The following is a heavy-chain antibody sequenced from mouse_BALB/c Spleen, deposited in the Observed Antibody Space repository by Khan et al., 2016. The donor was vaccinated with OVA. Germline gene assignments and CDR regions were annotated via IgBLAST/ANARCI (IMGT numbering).Heavy chain of an antibody. CDR1: GYSFTGYF. V-gene: IGHV1-20*02. Sequence: VQLKQSGPELVKPGASVKISCKASGYSFTGYFMNWVMQSHGKSLEWIGRINPHVGETFFNPKFKGKATLTVDESSSTAHMELRGRASEDSAVYYCTRINGSDFDYWGKGTTLTVSS. J-gene: IGHJ2*01. CDR3: TRINGSDFDY. D-gene: IGHD1-1*01. CDR2: INPHVGET.